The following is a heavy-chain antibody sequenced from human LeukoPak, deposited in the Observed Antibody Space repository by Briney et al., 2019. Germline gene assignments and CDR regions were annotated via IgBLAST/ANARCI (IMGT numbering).Heavy chain of an antibody. CDR1: GFALRNYW. D-gene: IGHD3-22*01. V-gene: IGHV3-7*03. Sequence: GGSLRLSCAVSGFALRNYWMGWVRQAPGKGLEWLANVNRDGSEKYYEASVKDRFTASRDNAKNSLYLQMNSLRVEDTAVYYCATYRRGYHDSSESYYFDYWGQGTLVTVSS. CDR3: ATYRRGYHDSSESYYFDY. J-gene: IGHJ4*02. CDR2: VNRDGSEK.